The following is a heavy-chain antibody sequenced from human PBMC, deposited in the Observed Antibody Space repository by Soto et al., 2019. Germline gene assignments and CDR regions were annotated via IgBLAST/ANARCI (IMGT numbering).Heavy chain of an antibody. CDR3: AREGYCSGGSCLYYYYYGMDV. D-gene: IGHD2-15*01. V-gene: IGHV1-8*01. CDR1: GYTFTSYD. CDR2: MNPNSGNT. Sequence: QVQLVQSGAEVKKPGASVKVSCKASGYTFTSYDINWVRQATGQGLEWMGWMNPNSGNTGYAQKFQGRVTMTRNTSRSTAYMELSSLRSEDTAVYYCAREGYCSGGSCLYYYYYGMDVWGQGTTVTVSS. J-gene: IGHJ6*02.